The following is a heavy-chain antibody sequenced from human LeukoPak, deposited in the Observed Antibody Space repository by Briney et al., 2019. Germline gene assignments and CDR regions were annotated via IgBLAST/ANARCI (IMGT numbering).Heavy chain of an antibody. CDR3: ARRPHGMDV. J-gene: IGHJ6*02. V-gene: IGHV3-11*01. CDR2: ISGSETNI. D-gene: IGHD1-14*01. CDR1: GSTFRDYF. Sequence: AGGSLRLSCAASGSTFRDYFMSWIRQAPGKGLEWVSHISGSETNIYYADSVKGRFTISRGNARNSLYLQMNGLRAEDTAVYYCARRPHGMDVWGQGTTVTVSS.